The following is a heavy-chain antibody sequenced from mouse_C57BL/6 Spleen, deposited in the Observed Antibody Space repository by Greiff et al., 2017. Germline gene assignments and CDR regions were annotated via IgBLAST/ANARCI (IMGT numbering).Heavy chain of an antibody. CDR1: GYTFTSYW. J-gene: IGHJ4*01. V-gene: IGHV1-53*01. Sequence: QVQLQQPGTELVKPGASVKLSCKASGYTFTSYWMHWVKQRPGQGLEWIGNINPSNGGTNYNEKFKSKATLTVDKSSSTAYMQRSSLTSEDAAVYYGLYGNYVGYAMDYWGQGTSVTVSS. CDR3: LYGNYVGYAMDY. CDR2: INPSNGGT. D-gene: IGHD2-1*01.